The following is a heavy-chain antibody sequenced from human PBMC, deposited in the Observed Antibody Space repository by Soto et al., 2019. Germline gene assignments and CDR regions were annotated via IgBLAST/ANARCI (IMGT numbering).Heavy chain of an antibody. CDR1: GFTFSTYA. J-gene: IGHJ4*02. Sequence: EVQLLESGGGLVQPGGSLRLSCAASGFTFSTYAMSWVRQAPGKGLEWVSGISASGDGTYYADSVKGRFTISRDNSKNTLYLQMNSLRAEDTAVYHCAKPNSRGRVCSNGVCYTNYWGQGTLDTVSS. CDR2: ISASGDGT. D-gene: IGHD2-8*01. V-gene: IGHV3-23*01. CDR3: AKPNSRGRVCSNGVCYTNY.